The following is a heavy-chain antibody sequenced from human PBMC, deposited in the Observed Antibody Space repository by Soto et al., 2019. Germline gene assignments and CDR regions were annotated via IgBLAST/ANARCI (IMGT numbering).Heavy chain of an antibody. D-gene: IGHD6-19*01. CDR1: GFTFSSYG. V-gene: IGHV3-30*03. Sequence: QVQLVESGGGVVQPGRSLRLSCAASGFTFSSYGMHWVRQAPGKGLEWVAVISYDGSNKYYADSVKCRFTISRDNSKNTLYLQMNSLRAEDTAVYYCARGIAVADSSFDYWGQGTLVTVSS. J-gene: IGHJ4*02. CDR3: ARGIAVADSSFDY. CDR2: ISYDGSNK.